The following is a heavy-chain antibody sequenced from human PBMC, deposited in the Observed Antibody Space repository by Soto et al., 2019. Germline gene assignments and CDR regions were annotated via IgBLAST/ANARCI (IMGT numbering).Heavy chain of an antibody. Sequence: ASVKVSCKASGHTFTSYGINWVRQAPGQGLEWMGWISAYNGNTNYAQKLQGRVTLTTDTSTSTVYMELRSLRSDDTAVYYCAIFGYCSGGTCYSVYWGQGTLVTVSS. V-gene: IGHV1-18*01. D-gene: IGHD2-15*01. J-gene: IGHJ4*02. CDR1: GHTFTSYG. CDR3: AIFGYCSGGTCYSVY. CDR2: ISAYNGNT.